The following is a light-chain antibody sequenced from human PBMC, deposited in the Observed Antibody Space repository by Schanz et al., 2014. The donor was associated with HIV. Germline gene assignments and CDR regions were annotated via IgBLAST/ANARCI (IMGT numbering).Light chain of an antibody. V-gene: IGLV2-14*01. J-gene: IGLJ2*01. Sequence: QSALTQPASVSGSPGQSITISCTGTSSDVGGYNYVSWYQQHPGKAPKLMIYDVSNRPSGVSNRFSGSKSGNTASLTISGLQAEDEADYYCSSIGGDNSLLFGGGTKLTVL. CDR3: SSIGGDNSLL. CDR2: DVS. CDR1: SSDVGGYNY.